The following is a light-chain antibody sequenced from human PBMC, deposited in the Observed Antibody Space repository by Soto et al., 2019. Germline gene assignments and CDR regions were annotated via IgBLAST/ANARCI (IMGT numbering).Light chain of an antibody. CDR2: STS. V-gene: IGLV8-61*01. CDR1: SGSVSTNNY. CDR3: VLYMGSGIWV. Sequence: QAVVTQEPSFSVSPGATVTLTCGLSSGSVSTNNYPSWYQQTPGQAPRTLIYSTSTRSSGVPDRFSASILGNKAALTITGAQADDESDYYCVLYMGSGIWVVGGGTKLTVL. J-gene: IGLJ3*02.